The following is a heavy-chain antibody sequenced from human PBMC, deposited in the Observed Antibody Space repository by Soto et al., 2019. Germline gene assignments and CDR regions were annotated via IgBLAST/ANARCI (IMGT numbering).Heavy chain of an antibody. D-gene: IGHD6-19*01. CDR2: IWYDGSNK. CDR3: ARDWARSGWTLDY. Sequence: GGSLRLSCAASGFTFSSYGMHWVRQAPGKGLEWVAVIWYDGSNKYYADSVKGRFTISRDNSKNTLYLQMNSLRAEDTAVYYCARDWARSGWTLDYWGQGTLVTVSS. CDR1: GFTFSSYG. V-gene: IGHV3-33*01. J-gene: IGHJ4*02.